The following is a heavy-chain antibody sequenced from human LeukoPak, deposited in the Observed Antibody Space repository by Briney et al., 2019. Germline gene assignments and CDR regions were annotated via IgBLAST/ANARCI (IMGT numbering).Heavy chain of an antibody. CDR1: GFTFSSYW. Sequence: GGSLRLSCAAPGFTFSSYWMHWVRQAPGKGLVWVSRFNSDGTGTTYADSVKGRFTISRDNAKNTLYLQMNTLRAEDTAVYYCARSGDGYNYYYSGMDVWGQGTTVTVSS. V-gene: IGHV3-74*03. CDR2: FNSDGTGT. J-gene: IGHJ6*02. D-gene: IGHD5-24*01. CDR3: ARSGDGYNYYYSGMDV.